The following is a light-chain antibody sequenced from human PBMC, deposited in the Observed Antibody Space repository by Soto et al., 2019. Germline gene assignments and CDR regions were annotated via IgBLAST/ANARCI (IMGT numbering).Light chain of an antibody. J-gene: IGKJ3*01. V-gene: IGKV1-27*01. CDR1: QGIRNF. CDR3: KKDSRVSV. CDR2: AAS. Sequence: DIQMTQPPTSLAASVGDRVTITCRASQGIRNFVAWYQQKPGKAPKLLIYAASTLQSGVPSRFSGSGSGTDFTSPINSLQPEYDSTYHCKKDSRVSVFGPGT.